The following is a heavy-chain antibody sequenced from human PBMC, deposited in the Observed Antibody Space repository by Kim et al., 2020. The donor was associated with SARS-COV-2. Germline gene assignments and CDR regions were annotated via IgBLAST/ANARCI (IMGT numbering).Heavy chain of an antibody. D-gene: IGHD3-10*02. Sequence: KYYVDPVQGRFNISRDNAKSSLYLQMNSLRAEDTAVYYCAGGCSVCPADFWGQGAPVTVSP. V-gene: IGHV3-7*01. J-gene: IGHJ4*02. CDR2: K. CDR3: AGGCSVCPADF.